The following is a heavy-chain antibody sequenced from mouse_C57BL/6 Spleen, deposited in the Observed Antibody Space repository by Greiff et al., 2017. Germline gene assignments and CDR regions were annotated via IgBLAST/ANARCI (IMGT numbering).Heavy chain of an antibody. CDR1: GYTFTDYE. CDR2: IDPETGGT. V-gene: IGHV1-15*01. D-gene: IGHD3-3*01. J-gene: IGHJ3*01. CDR3: TRRGFFRAFAY. Sequence: VQLQQSGAELVRPGASVTLSCKASGYTFTDYEMHWVKQTPVHGLEWIGAIDPETGGTAYNQKFKGKAILTADKSASTAYMELRSLTSEDSSVFYCTRRGFFRAFAYWGQGTLVTVAA.